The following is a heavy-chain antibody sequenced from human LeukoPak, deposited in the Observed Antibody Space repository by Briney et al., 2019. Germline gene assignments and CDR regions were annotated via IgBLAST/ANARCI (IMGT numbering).Heavy chain of an antibody. J-gene: IGHJ4*02. Sequence: SETVSLTCIVSGGSISGYYWSWTRQPPGKGLEWIGYIYYSGSTNYNPSLKSRVTISVDTSKNQFSLKLTSVTAADTAVYYCARGVPEYYDFWSGYFYYFDYWGQGTLVAVPS. V-gene: IGHV4-59*01. CDR3: ARGVPEYYDFWSGYFYYFDY. CDR2: IYYSGST. D-gene: IGHD3-3*01. CDR1: GGSISGYY.